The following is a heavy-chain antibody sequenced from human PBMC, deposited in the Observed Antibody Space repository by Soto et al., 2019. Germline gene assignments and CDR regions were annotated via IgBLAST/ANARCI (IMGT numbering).Heavy chain of an antibody. V-gene: IGHV4-39*01. D-gene: IGHD3-10*01. Sequence: QLQLQESGPGLVKPSETLSLTCTVSGGSISSSSYYWGWIRQPPGKVLEWIGSIYYSGSTYYNPSLKSRVTISVDTAKNQFSLKLSSVTAADTAVYDCARRSLVEIKGCDYWGQGTLGTVSS. CDR2: IYYSGST. CDR1: GGSISSSSYY. CDR3: ARRSLVEIKGCDY. J-gene: IGHJ4*02.